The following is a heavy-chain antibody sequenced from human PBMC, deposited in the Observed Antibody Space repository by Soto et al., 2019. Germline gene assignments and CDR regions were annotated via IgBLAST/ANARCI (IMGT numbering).Heavy chain of an antibody. J-gene: IGHJ6*03. D-gene: IGHD2-2*01. Sequence: PGGSLGLSCAASGFTVSSNYMSWVRQAPGKGLEWVSVIYSGGSTYYADSVKGRFTISRDNSKNTLYLQMNSLRAEDTAVYYCARESAAVNYYYYMDVWGKGTTVTVSS. CDR2: IYSGGST. CDR1: GFTVSSNY. V-gene: IGHV3-66*01. CDR3: ARESAAVNYYYYMDV.